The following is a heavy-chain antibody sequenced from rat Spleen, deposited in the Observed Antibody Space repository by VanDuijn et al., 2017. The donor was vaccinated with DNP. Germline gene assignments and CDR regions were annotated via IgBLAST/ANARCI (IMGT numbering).Heavy chain of an antibody. J-gene: IGHJ4*01. V-gene: IGHV5-29*01. CDR2: INNDGTDT. D-gene: IGHD4-3*01. Sequence: EVQLVETGGGLVQPGRSLKLSCVASGFTFSNFDMAWVRQAPKKGLEWVATINNDGTDTYYRDSVEGRFTVSRENAKSTLYLQMESLRSEDTATYYCTTFGGYYFAMDAWGQGTSVTVSS. CDR3: TTFGGYYFAMDA. CDR1: GFTFSNFD.